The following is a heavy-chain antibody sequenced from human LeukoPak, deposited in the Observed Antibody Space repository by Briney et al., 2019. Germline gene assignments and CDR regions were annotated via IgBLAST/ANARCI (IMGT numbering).Heavy chain of an antibody. CDR1: GFTFSSYA. Sequence: GGSLRLSCAASGFTFSSYAMSWVRQAPGKGLEWVSAISGSGGSTYYADSMKGRFTISRDNSKNTLYLQMNSLRAEDTAVYYCARDGFVVATINSNDAFDIWGQGTMVTVSS. CDR3: ARDGFVVATINSNDAFDI. CDR2: ISGSGGST. J-gene: IGHJ3*02. V-gene: IGHV3-23*01. D-gene: IGHD5-24*01.